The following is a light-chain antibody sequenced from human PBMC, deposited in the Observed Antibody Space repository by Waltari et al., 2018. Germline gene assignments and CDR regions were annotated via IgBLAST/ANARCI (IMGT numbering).Light chain of an antibody. CDR2: GAS. Sequence: EIVMTQSPATLSVSPGERATLSCRASQSVSSNLAWYQQKPGQAPRLLIYGASTRPTGIPARFSGSGSGTEFTLTISNMQSEDFAVYCCQQYNNWPYTFGQGTKLEI. J-gene: IGKJ2*01. CDR1: QSVSSN. V-gene: IGKV3-15*01. CDR3: QQYNNWPYT.